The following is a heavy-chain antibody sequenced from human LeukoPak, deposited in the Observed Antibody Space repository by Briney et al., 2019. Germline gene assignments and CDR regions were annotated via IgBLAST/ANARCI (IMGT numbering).Heavy chain of an antibody. CDR3: ARVIQDCSGGSCYSIDY. CDR1: GGSISSYY. V-gene: IGHV4-59*01. J-gene: IGHJ4*02. D-gene: IGHD2-15*01. CDR2: IYYSGST. Sequence: SGTLSLTCTVSGGSISSYYWSWIRQPPGKGLEWIGYIYYSGSTNYNPSLKSRVTISVDTSKNQFSLKLSSVTAADAAVYYCARVIQDCSGGSCYSIDYWGQGTLVTVSS.